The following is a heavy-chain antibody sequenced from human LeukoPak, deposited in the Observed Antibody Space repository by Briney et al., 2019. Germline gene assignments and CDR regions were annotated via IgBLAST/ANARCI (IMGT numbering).Heavy chain of an antibody. Sequence: SETLSLTCTVSGGSISSYYWSWIRQPPGKGLEWIGYIYYSGSTNYNPSLKSRVTISVDTSKNQFSLKLSSVTAADTAVYYCARDGNPYEASAFDIWGQGTMVTVSS. CDR1: GGSISSYY. V-gene: IGHV4-59*01. CDR3: ARDGNPYEASAFDI. CDR2: IYYSGST. D-gene: IGHD4-23*01. J-gene: IGHJ3*02.